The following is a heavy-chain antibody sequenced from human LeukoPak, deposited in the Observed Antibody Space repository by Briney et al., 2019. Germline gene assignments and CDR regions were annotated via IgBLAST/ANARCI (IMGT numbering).Heavy chain of an antibody. J-gene: IGHJ3*01. CDR2: INQSGRT. D-gene: IGHD3-10*01. CDR1: GGSFSGYY. CDR3: ARGWFGFWHNSYLDDNAFDV. V-gene: IGHV4-34*01. Sequence: SETLSLTCAVYGGSFSGYYWSWIRQVPGKGLEWLGEINQSGRTNYNPSLKNRVTISVDPSKNQISLNLSFVTATDTAVYYCARGWFGFWHNSYLDDNAFDVWGPGTMVTVSS.